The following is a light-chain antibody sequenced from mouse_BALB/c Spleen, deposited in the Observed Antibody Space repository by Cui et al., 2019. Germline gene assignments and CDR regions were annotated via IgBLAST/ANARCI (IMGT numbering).Light chain of an antibody. V-gene: IGKV4-68*01. J-gene: IGKJ4*01. Sequence: QIVLTQSPAILSASAGEKVTMTCSASSSVSYMLWFQQKPGSSPKLWIYSISNLASGVPARFSGSGSWTSYSLTISSVKAEDAATYYCQQWSSSPFTFGSGTKLEIK. CDR1: SSVSY. CDR3: QQWSSSPFT. CDR2: SIS.